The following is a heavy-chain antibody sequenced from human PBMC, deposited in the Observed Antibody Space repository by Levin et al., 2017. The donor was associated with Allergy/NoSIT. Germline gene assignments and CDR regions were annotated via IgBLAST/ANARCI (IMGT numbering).Heavy chain of an antibody. Sequence: SVKVSCKASGGTFSSYAISWVRQAPGQGLEWMGGIIPIFGTANYAQKFQGRVTITADESTSTAYMELSSLRSEDTAVYYCARDHITIFGVASGHYGMDVWGQGTTVTVSS. D-gene: IGHD3-3*01. V-gene: IGHV1-69*13. CDR1: GGTFSSYA. J-gene: IGHJ6*02. CDR3: ARDHITIFGVASGHYGMDV. CDR2: IIPIFGTA.